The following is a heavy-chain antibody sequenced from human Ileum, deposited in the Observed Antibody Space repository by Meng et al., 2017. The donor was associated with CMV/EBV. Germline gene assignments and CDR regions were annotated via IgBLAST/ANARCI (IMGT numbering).Heavy chain of an antibody. V-gene: IGHV4-4*07. D-gene: IGHD3-10*01. CDR3: ARAAARGVPVDL. Sequence: QLHLHEAGPRLLQPSETLALTCTVTGGSLTIYYWTWIRQPAGKGLEWIGRIHPTGTTDDNPSLRSRVSMSLDKSKNQFSLKLTSVTAADTAVYYCARAAARGVPVDLWGQGTLVTVSS. CDR1: GGSLTIYY. J-gene: IGHJ5*02. CDR2: IHPTGTT.